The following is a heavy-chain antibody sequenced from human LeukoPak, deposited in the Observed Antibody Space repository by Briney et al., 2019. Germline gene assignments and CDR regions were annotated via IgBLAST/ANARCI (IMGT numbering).Heavy chain of an antibody. CDR2: IIPIFGTA. CDR1: GGTFSSYA. J-gene: IGHJ6*02. V-gene: IGHV1-69*13. D-gene: IGHD2-15*01. Sequence: EASVKVSCKASGGTFSSYAISWVRQAPGQGLEWMGGIIPIFGTANYAQKFQGRVTITADESTSTAYMELSSLRSEDTAVYYCASSYCSGGSCYDYYYGMDVWGQGTTVTVSS. CDR3: ASSYCSGGSCYDYYYGMDV.